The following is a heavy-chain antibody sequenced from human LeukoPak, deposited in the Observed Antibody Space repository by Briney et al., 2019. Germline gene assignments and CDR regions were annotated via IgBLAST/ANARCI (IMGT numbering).Heavy chain of an antibody. CDR1: GGTFSSYA. CDR2: IIPIFATP. Sequence: SVKVSCKASGGTFSSYAISWVRQAPGQGLELMGGIIPIFATPNYAQNFQGRVTITADESTNTAYMELSSLRSEDTAVYYCAREAFYDSSGYYHGDSWGQGSLVTVSS. D-gene: IGHD3-22*01. V-gene: IGHV1-69*13. J-gene: IGHJ4*02. CDR3: AREAFYDSSGYYHGDS.